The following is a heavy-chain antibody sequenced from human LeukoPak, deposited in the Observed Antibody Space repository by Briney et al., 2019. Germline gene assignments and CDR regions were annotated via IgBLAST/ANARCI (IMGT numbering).Heavy chain of an antibody. CDR2: IYHSGST. V-gene: IGHV4-38-2*02. CDR3: ARDSRGWYKDY. D-gene: IGHD6-19*01. Sequence: SETLSLTCAVSGYSIRSGYYWGWIRQPPGKGLEWIGSIYHSGSTYYNPSLKSRVTISVDTSKNQFSLKLSSVTAADTAVYYCARDSRGWYKDYWGQGTLVTVSS. J-gene: IGHJ4*02. CDR1: GYSIRSGYY.